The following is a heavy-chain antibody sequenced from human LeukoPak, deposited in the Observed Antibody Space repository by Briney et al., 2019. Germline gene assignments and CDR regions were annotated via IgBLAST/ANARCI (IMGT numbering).Heavy chain of an antibody. CDR1: GFTFSDYH. V-gene: IGHV3-11*01. CDR3: AKEIGIAAARDAFDI. CDR2: IISSGITI. J-gene: IGHJ3*02. D-gene: IGHD6-13*01. Sequence: GGSLRLSCAASGFTFSDYHMSWIRQAPGKGLEWVSYIISSGITIYYADSVKGRFTVSRDNAKNSLYLQINSLRAEDTAVYYCAKEIGIAAARDAFDIWGQGTMVTVSS.